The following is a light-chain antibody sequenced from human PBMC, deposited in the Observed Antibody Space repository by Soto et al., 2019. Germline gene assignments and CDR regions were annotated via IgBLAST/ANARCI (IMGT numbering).Light chain of an antibody. CDR2: GAS. J-gene: IGKJ2*01. CDR1: HSVSATY. CDR3: QRSGGSQT. V-gene: IGKV3-20*01. Sequence: EIVLTQSPGNLSVSPGERATLSCRASHSVSATYLAWYQQKPGQAPRLLIYGASNRATGIPDRFSGSASGTQSTLTINRLEPEYVAVYYYQRSGGSQTFGQGTKLEIK.